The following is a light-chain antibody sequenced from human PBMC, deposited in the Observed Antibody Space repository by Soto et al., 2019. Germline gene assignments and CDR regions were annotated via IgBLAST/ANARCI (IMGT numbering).Light chain of an antibody. J-gene: IGKJ1*01. CDR2: DTS. V-gene: IGKV1-5*01. Sequence: DIQMTQSPSTLSASVGDRVTITCRASQSISSWLAWYQQKPGQAPKLLIYDTSSWESGVSSRFSGSGSGTEFTLTISSLQSEDFAVYYCQQNNDWPLTFGQGTKVDIK. CDR1: QSISSW. CDR3: QQNNDWPLT.